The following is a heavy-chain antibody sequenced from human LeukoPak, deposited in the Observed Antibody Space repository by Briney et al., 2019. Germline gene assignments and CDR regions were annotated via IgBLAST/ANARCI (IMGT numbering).Heavy chain of an antibody. J-gene: IGHJ4*02. Sequence: GGSLRLSCAASTFTLSSYNMNWVRQAPGKGLEWVSSISYSGSYIYYRDSVKGRFTISRDSAENSVYLQMDSLRVEDTAIYYCAGDRGGYRPIDYWGQGTLVTVSS. CDR2: ISYSGSYI. CDR3: AGDRGGYRPIDY. CDR1: TFTLSSYN. D-gene: IGHD3-16*01. V-gene: IGHV3-21*06.